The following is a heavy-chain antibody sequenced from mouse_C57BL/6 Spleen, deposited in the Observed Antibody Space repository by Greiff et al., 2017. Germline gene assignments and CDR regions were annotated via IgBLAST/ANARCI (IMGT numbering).Heavy chain of an antibody. J-gene: IGHJ2*01. V-gene: IGHV1-81*01. CDR3: ARREAYDGYYY. Sequence: QVQLQQSGAELARPGASVKLSCKASGYTFTSSGISWVKQRTGQGLEWIGEIYPRSGNTYYNEKFKGKATLTADKSSSTAYMELRSLTSEDSAVYFCARREAYDGYYYWGQGTTLAVSS. CDR1: GYTFTSSG. CDR2: IYPRSGNT. D-gene: IGHD2-3*01.